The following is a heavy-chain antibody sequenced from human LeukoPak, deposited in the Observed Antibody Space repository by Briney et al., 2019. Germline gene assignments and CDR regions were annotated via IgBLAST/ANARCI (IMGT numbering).Heavy chain of an antibody. CDR1: GFTFDDYA. J-gene: IGHJ5*02. V-gene: IGHV3-9*01. D-gene: IGHD3-10*01. CDR2: ISWNSGSI. CDR3: AKEASAVEYEGVFDP. Sequence: GGSLRLSCAASGFTFDDYAMHWVRQAPGKGLEWVSGISWNSGSIGYADSVKGRFTISRDNAKNSLYLQMNSLRAEDTASYYCAKEASAVEYEGVFDPWGQGTLVTVSS.